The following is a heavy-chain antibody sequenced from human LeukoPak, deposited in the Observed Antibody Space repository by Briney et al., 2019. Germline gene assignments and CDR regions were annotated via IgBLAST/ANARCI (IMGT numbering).Heavy chain of an antibody. CDR1: GGSIGFYY. CDR2: IYYSGST. D-gene: IGHD4-17*01. J-gene: IGHJ5*02. V-gene: IGHV4-59*08. CDR3: AATLAYGRFDP. Sequence: SETLSLTCTVSGGSIGFYYWTWIRQTPGKGLEWIGDIYYSGSTNYNPSLKSRVTISVDTSKNQFSLKLSSVTAADTAVYYCAATLAYGRFDPWGQGTLVTVSS.